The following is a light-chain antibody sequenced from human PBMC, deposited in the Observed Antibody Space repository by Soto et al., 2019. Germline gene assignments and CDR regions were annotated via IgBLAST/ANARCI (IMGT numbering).Light chain of an antibody. J-gene: IGKJ4*01. V-gene: IGKV1-17*01. Sequence: DIQMTQSPSSLSASVGDRVTITCRASQSITTYLNWYRQKPGKAPKLLIYAASSLQSGVPSRFSGSGSGTEFTLTISSLQPEDFATYYCLQHNSYPLTFXGGTKVDIK. CDR3: LQHNSYPLT. CDR2: AAS. CDR1: QSITTY.